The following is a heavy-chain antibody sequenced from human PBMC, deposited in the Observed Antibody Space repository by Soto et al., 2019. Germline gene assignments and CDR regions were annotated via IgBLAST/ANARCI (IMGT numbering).Heavy chain of an antibody. J-gene: IGHJ5*02. D-gene: IGHD3-10*01. CDR1: GFSLSTSGVG. V-gene: IGHV2-5*02. CDR2: IYWDDDK. CDR3: AQTYYSGSGSPHWFDP. Sequence: QITLKESGPTLVKPTQTLTLTCTFSGFSLSTSGVGVGWIRQPPGKALEWLALIYWDDDKRYSPSLKSRLTITKDTSKNQVVLTMTNMDPVDTATYYCAQTYYSGSGSPHWFDPWGQGTLVTVSS.